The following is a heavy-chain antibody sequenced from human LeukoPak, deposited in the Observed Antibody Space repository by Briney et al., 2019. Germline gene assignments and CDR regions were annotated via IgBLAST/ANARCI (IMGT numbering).Heavy chain of an antibody. CDR1: GYMFTGHY. V-gene: IGHV1-2*02. J-gene: IGHJ5*02. D-gene: IGHD3-10*01. CDR2: INHNSGGT. CDR3: ARESRGLGP. Sequence: ASVKVSCKASGYMFTGHYMHWVRQAPGQRHEWMGWINHNSGGTNYAQKFKDRVRMTRDTAISTAYMELSRLRSDDTAVYYCARESRGLGPWGQGTLVTVSS.